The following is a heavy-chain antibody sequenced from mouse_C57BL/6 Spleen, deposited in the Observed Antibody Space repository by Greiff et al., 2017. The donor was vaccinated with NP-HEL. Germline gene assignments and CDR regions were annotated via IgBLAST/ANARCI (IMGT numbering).Heavy chain of an antibody. CDR1: GYTFTSYW. J-gene: IGHJ2*01. D-gene: IGHD2-2*01. Sequence: VQLQQPGAELVRPGSSVKLSCKASGYTFTSYWMHWVKQRPIQGLEWIGNIDPSDSETHYNQKFKDKATLTVDKSSSTAYMQLSSLTSEDSAVYYCARKAPLVTTYYFDYWGQGTTLTVSS. CDR2: IDPSDSET. CDR3: ARKAPLVTTYYFDY. V-gene: IGHV1-52*01.